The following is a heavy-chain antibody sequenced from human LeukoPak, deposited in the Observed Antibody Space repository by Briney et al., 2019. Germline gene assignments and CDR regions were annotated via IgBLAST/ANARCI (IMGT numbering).Heavy chain of an antibody. V-gene: IGHV4-31*03. Sequence: SQTLSLTCTVSGGSISSGGYYWSWIRQHPGKGLESIGYIYYSGSTYYNPSLKSRVTISVDTSKNQFSLKLSSVTAADTAVYYCACTTVTTDGYYGMDVWGQGTTATLSS. J-gene: IGHJ6*02. CDR1: GGSISSGGYY. D-gene: IGHD4-11*01. CDR2: IYYSGST. CDR3: ACTTVTTDGYYGMDV.